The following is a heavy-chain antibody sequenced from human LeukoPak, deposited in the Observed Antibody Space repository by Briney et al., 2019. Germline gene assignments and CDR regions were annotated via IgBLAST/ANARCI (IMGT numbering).Heavy chain of an antibody. D-gene: IGHD3-10*01. V-gene: IGHV3-30*18. CDR2: ISSDGNNT. CDR3: AKDSGSGRGLYYYGMDV. CDR1: GLIFSSYG. J-gene: IGHJ6*04. Sequence: GGSLRLSRAPSGLIFSSYGMHWVRQAPGKGLEWVAVISSDGNNTYYADSVKRRFTISRDKSKNTLYLQMDSLRAEDTAVYYCAKDSGSGRGLYYYGMDVWGKGTTVPVSS.